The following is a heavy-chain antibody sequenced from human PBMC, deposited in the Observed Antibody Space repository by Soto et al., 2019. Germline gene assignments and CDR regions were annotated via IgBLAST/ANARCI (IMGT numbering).Heavy chain of an antibody. J-gene: IGHJ4*02. CDR2: INESGST. D-gene: IGHD1-1*01. CDR3: ARGSGIVALPGELEDVNYDY. Sequence: QVQLQQWGAGLVKPSETLSLSCAVYGQSFIGHSWAWIRQPPGKGLGWIGEINESGSTYYNPSLKSRVTISTDTSKNQFSLKLSSVSAADTAAYFCARGSGIVALPGELEDVNYDYWGQGTLVNVSS. V-gene: IGHV4-34*01. CDR1: GQSFIGHS.